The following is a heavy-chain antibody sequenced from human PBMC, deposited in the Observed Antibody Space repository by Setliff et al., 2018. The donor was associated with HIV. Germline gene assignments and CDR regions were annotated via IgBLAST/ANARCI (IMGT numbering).Heavy chain of an antibody. CDR3: ATYHYYDSSAYFIDLYYFDY. D-gene: IGHD3-22*01. CDR2: IIPMLGIT. J-gene: IGHJ4*02. V-gene: IGHV1-69*10. Sequence: SVKVSCKASGGSLRSYVINWARQAPGQGLECMGGIIPMLGITNYAQNFQGRLAITADKSTTVSYMELSGLRSEDTAVYYCATYHYYDSSAYFIDLYYFDYWGQGTLVTVSS. CDR1: GGSLRSYV.